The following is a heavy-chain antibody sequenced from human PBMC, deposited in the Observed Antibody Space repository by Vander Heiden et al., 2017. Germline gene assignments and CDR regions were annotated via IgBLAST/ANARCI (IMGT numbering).Heavy chain of an antibody. CDR2: IYPDDSDT. D-gene: IGHD6-13*01. Sequence: EVALVQSGPEVKKPGESLKISCKGSGSDFATHWIGWVRQMPGKGLEWMGIIYPDDSDTKYSPSFQGQVTISVDKSISTAYLQWSSLKASDTAMYYCARFQTRSSSWWGAYGMDVWGQGTTVAVSS. CDR3: ARFQTRSSSWWGAYGMDV. CDR1: GSDFATHW. J-gene: IGHJ6*02. V-gene: IGHV5-51*01.